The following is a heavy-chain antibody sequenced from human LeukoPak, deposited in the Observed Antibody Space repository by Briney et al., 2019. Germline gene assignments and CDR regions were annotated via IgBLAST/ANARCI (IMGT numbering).Heavy chain of an antibody. J-gene: IGHJ4*02. V-gene: IGHV3-23*01. CDR1: GFTFSSYA. Sequence: GGSLRLSCAASGFTFSSYAMIWVRQAPGKGLEWVSAISGSGGDTYYADSVKGRFTIFRDNSKNTVYLRMNSLRAEDTAVYYCAKDPWGSRGYFDYWGPGNLVTVSS. CDR3: AKDPWGSRGYFDY. D-gene: IGHD7-27*01. CDR2: ISGSGGDT.